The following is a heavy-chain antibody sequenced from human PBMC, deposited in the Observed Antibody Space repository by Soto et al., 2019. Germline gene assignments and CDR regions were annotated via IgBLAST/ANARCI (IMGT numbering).Heavy chain of an antibody. Sequence: EVQLVQSAAEVKKPGESLKISCKGSGYTFTNYYIGWVRQLPGKGLERTGIIYPDDSTTRYGPSFRGQVTISVDKSIDTAFLQWGSLRASDTAMYYCARLRTSVTTEDAFDIWGPGTKVTVSS. D-gene: IGHD4-17*01. CDR2: IYPDDSTT. J-gene: IGHJ3*02. V-gene: IGHV5-51*01. CDR1: GYTFTNYY. CDR3: ARLRTSVTTEDAFDI.